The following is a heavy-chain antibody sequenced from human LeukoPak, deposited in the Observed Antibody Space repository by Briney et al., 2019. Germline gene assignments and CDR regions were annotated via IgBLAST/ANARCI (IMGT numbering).Heavy chain of an antibody. CDR3: AKAGIAAADIYYFDY. CDR2: ISYDGSNE. D-gene: IGHD6-13*01. Sequence: GGSLGLSCAASGFTFSSYGMHWVRQAPGKGLEWVAVISYDGSNEYYADSVKGRFTISRDNSKNTLYLQMNSLRAEDTAVYYCAKAGIAAADIYYFDYWGQGTLVTVSS. J-gene: IGHJ4*02. V-gene: IGHV3-30*18. CDR1: GFTFSSYG.